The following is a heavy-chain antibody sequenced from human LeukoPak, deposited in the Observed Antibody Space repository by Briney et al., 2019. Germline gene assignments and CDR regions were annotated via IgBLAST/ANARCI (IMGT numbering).Heavy chain of an antibody. CDR1: GGSFSGYY. CDR2: INHSGGT. J-gene: IGHJ6*02. V-gene: IGHV4-34*01. D-gene: IGHD3-22*01. CDR3: ARGRYYYDSSGYYSSYYYYYYGMDV. Sequence: SETLSLTCAVYGGSFSGYYWSWIRQPPGKGLEWIGEINHSGGTNYNPSLKSRVTISVDTSKNQFSLKLSSVTAADTAVYYCARGRYYYDSSGYYSSYYYYYYGMDVWGQGTTVTVSS.